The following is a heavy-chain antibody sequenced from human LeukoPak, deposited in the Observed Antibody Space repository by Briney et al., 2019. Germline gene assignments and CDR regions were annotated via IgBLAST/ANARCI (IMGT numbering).Heavy chain of an antibody. CDR1: GFTFSSYA. J-gene: IGHJ4*03. D-gene: IGHD3-9*01. CDR3: AKGGGHYPLTD. Sequence: PGGSLSLSRAASGFTFSSYAMSWVRQAPGKGLEWVSAISGSGGSTYYADSVKGRFTISRDNSKNTLYLQMNSLRAEDTAVYYCAKGGGHYPLTDWGHRILVTVSS. V-gene: IGHV3-23*01. CDR2: ISGSGGST.